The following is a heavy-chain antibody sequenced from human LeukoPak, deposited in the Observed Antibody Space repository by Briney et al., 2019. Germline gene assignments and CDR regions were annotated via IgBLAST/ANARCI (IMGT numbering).Heavy chain of an antibody. Sequence: SETLSLTCAVYGGSFSGYYWSWIRQPPGKGLEWIGEINHSGSTNYNPSLKSRVTMSVDTSKNQFSLKLSSVTAADTAVYYCARETNDFWSGYYGGRYYFDYWGQGTLVTVSS. D-gene: IGHD3-3*01. J-gene: IGHJ4*02. CDR3: ARETNDFWSGYYGGRYYFDY. CDR2: INHSGST. CDR1: GGSFSGYY. V-gene: IGHV4-34*01.